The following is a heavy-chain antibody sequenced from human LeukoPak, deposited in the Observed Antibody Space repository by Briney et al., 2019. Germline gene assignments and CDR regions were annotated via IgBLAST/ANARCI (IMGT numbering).Heavy chain of an antibody. Sequence: GGSLRLSCAASGFTFSSYAMNWYRQAPGKGLEWVGNINQDASEINYVDSVRGRFTISRDNAKNTLYLQMNSLRAEDTAVYYCTRGRGVSFDYWGQGTLVTVSS. D-gene: IGHD3-10*01. CDR3: TRGRGVSFDY. CDR1: GFTFSSYA. CDR2: INQDASEI. V-gene: IGHV3-7*01. J-gene: IGHJ4*02.